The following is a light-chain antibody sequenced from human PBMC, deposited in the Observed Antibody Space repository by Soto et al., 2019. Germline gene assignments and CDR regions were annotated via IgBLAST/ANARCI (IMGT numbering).Light chain of an antibody. CDR3: EQAGSFPIT. CDR2: DAS. Sequence: DIQITQSPSSVSSSVLDRVTITCRASQNIWRLLAWYQQKPGKAPELLIYDASSLQSGVPPRFSGSGSGTDFTLTISSLQPEDFATYYCEQAGSFPITFGQGTRLEI. CDR1: QNIWRL. J-gene: IGKJ5*01. V-gene: IGKV1-12*01.